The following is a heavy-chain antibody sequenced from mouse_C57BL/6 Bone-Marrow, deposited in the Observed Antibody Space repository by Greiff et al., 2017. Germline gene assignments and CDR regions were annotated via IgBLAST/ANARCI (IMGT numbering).Heavy chain of an antibody. J-gene: IGHJ4*01. D-gene: IGHD2-3*01. CDR2: IWGDGST. CDR3: ARDSGYYVHYYAMDY. V-gene: IGHV2-6-7*01. Sequence: VKLMESGPGLVAPSQSLSITCTVSGFSLTGYGVNWVRQPPGKGLEWLGMIWGDGSTDYNSALKSRLSISKDNSKSQVVLKMNSLQTDDTARYYCARDSGYYVHYYAMDYWGQGTSVTVSS. CDR1: GFSLTGYG.